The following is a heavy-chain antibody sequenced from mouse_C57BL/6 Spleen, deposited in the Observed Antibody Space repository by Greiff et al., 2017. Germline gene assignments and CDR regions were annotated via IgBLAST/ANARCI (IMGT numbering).Heavy chain of an antibody. CDR2: IHPNSGST. CDR3: ARDDYGSSARFAY. D-gene: IGHD1-1*01. J-gene: IGHJ3*01. CDR1: GYTFTSYW. V-gene: IGHV1-64*01. Sequence: VQLQQPGAELVKPGASVKLSCKASGYTFTSYWMHWVKQRPGQGLEWIGMIHPNSGSTNYNEKFKGKATLTVDKSSSTAYMQLSSLTSEDSAVYYCARDDYGSSARFAYWGQGTLVTVSA.